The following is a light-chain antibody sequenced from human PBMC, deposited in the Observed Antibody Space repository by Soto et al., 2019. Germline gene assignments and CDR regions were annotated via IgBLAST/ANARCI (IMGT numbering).Light chain of an antibody. CDR1: QSVSSSY. CDR3: HQYGSLYT. J-gene: IGKJ2*01. CDR2: GAS. Sequence: EIVLTQSPGTLSLSPGERATLSCRASQSVSSSYLAWYQQKPGQAPRLLIYGASSRATGIPDRFSGSGSGTDFTLTIXXLEPEDFAVYYCHQYGSLYTFGQGTKVEIK. V-gene: IGKV3-20*01.